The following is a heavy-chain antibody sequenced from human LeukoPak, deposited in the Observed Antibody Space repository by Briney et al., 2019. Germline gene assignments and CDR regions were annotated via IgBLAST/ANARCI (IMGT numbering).Heavy chain of an antibody. CDR1: GYTFTSYA. V-gene: IGHV1-3*01. CDR2: INAGNGNT. Sequence: GASVKVSCKASGYTFTSYAMHWVRQAPGQRLEWMGWINAGNGNTKYSQKFQGRVTITRDTSASTAYMELSSLRSDDTAVYYCARADGSGSFYGMDVWGQGTTVTVSS. D-gene: IGHD3-10*01. CDR3: ARADGSGSFYGMDV. J-gene: IGHJ6*02.